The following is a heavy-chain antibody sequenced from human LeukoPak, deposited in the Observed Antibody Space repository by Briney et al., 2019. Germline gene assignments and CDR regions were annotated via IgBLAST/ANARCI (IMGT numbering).Heavy chain of an antibody. J-gene: IGHJ6*02. D-gene: IGHD4-11*01. V-gene: IGHV3-53*01. Sequence: GGSLRLSCAASGFTVSNNYMTWVRQASGKGLEWVSILYSGGATYYTESVKGRFTISRDNSKNTLYLQMNSLRAEDTAVYYCAKDYGYYSSYYYGMDVWGQGTTVTVSS. CDR2: LYSGGAT. CDR1: GFTVSNNY. CDR3: AKDYGYYSSYYYGMDV.